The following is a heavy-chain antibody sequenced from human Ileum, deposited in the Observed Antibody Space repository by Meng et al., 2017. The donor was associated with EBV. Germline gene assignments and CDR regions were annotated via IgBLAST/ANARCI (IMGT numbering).Heavy chain of an antibody. V-gene: IGHV3-21*01. Sequence: EVPRVEVREGRVTPGRSPHLACTPSGFHFSAYTTNWVRQASGKPLEWVSSISGSSTYLYYAEPLKGRFTTSRDNAKNSLYLQMTSLRAEETAEYYCTRGINNDFWGHGTLVTVSS. D-gene: IGHD2-21*01. CDR3: TRGINNDF. J-gene: IGHJ4*01. CDR2: ISGSSTYL. CDR1: GFHFSAYT.